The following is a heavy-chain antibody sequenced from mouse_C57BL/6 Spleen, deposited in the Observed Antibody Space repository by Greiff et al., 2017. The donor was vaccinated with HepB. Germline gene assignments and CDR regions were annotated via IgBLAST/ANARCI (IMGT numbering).Heavy chain of an antibody. CDR2: ISSGSSTI. CDR3: ARPLDGYYPWFAY. Sequence: EVQLVESGGGLVKPGGSLKLSCAASGFTFSDYGMHWVRQAPEKGLEWVAYISSGSSTIYYADTVKGRFTISRDNAKNTLFLQMTSLRSEDTAMYYCARPLDGYYPWFAYWGQGTLVTVSA. V-gene: IGHV5-17*01. D-gene: IGHD2-3*01. CDR1: GFTFSDYG. J-gene: IGHJ3*01.